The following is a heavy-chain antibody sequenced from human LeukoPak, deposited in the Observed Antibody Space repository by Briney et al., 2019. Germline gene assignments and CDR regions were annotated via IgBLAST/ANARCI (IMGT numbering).Heavy chain of an antibody. CDR1: GFTFSSYE. V-gene: IGHV3-48*03. D-gene: IGHD4/OR15-4a*01. CDR2: ISSSGSTT. J-gene: IGHJ4*02. Sequence: GGSLRLSCAASGFTFSSYEMNWVRQAPGKGLEWVSYISSSGSTTYYADSVKGRFTISRDNSKNTLYLQMNSLRAEDTAVYYCARRAGAYSHPYDYWGQGTLVTVSS. CDR3: ARRAGAYSHPYDY.